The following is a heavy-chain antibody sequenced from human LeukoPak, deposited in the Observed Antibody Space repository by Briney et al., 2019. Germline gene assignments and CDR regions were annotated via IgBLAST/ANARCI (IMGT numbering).Heavy chain of an antibody. D-gene: IGHD4-11*01. V-gene: IGHV4-39*07. CDR1: GGSISSSSYY. J-gene: IGHJ4*02. CDR3: VRLQAVTRNFDY. Sequence: PSETLSLTCTVSGGSISSSSYYWGWIRQPPGKGLEWIETINYSGDTYYNPSLKSRVTISVDSSKNQFSLKLSSVTAADTAVYYCVRLQAVTRNFDYWGQGALVTVSS. CDR2: INYSGDT.